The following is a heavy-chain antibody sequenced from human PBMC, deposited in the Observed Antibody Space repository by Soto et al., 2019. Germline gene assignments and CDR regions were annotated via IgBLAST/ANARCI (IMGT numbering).Heavy chain of an antibody. D-gene: IGHD7-27*01. V-gene: IGHV4-59*01. J-gene: IGHJ3*02. CDR1: GGSLSTNP. CDR3: GRLWGTENWGLQAFDM. Sequence: SETLSLTCVVSGGSLSTNPWSWLRQPPGKGLEWLGFTYDSGYAHYNPSLKSRLTISVDKSKNQFSLKVSSANAADTAVYYCGRLWGTENWGLQAFDMWGQGALVTVSS. CDR2: TYDSGYA.